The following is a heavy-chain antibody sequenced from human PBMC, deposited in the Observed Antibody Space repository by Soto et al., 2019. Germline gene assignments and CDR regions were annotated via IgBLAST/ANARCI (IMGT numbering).Heavy chain of an antibody. J-gene: IGHJ6*02. D-gene: IGHD1-26*01. CDR2: ISYDGSNK. Sequence: QVQLVESGGGVVQPGRSLRLSCAASGFTFSSYGMHWVRQAPGKGLEWVAVISYDGSNKYYADSVKGRFTISRDNSKNTQYLKMNSLRAEDTAVFYCAKDVVVGATTGLGDYYYYYGMDVWGQGTTVTVSS. CDR3: AKDVVVGATTGLGDYYYYYGMDV. V-gene: IGHV3-30*18. CDR1: GFTFSSYG.